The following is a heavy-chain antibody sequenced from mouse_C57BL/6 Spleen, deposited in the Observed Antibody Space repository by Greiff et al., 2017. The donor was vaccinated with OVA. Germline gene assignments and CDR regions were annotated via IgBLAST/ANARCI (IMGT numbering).Heavy chain of an antibody. J-gene: IGHJ3*01. D-gene: IGHD3-2*01. Sequence: VQLQQSGAELVRPGASVKLSCKASGYTFTSYWMNWVKQRPGQGLEWIGNINPSDGETNYNQKFKDKATLTVDKSSSTAYMQLSSLTSEDSAVYYCARRVTAPFAYWGQGTLVTVSA. CDR1: GYTFTSYW. CDR2: INPSDGET. CDR3: ARRVTAPFAY. V-gene: IGHV1-61*01.